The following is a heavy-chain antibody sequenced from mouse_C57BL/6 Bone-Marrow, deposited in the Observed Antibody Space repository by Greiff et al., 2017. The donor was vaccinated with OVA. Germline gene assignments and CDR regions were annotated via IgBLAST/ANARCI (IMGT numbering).Heavy chain of an antibody. V-gene: IGHV1-64*01. D-gene: IGHD1-1*01. CDR3: ARGSSYPFAY. CDR2: IHPNSGST. J-gene: IGHJ3*01. Sequence: QVQLQQPGAELVKPGASVTLSCKASGYTFTSYWMHWVKQRPGQGLEWIGMIHPNSGSTNYNEKFKSKATLTVANSSSTAYMQLSSLTSEDSAVYYCARGSSYPFAYWGQGTLVTVSA. CDR1: GYTFTSYW.